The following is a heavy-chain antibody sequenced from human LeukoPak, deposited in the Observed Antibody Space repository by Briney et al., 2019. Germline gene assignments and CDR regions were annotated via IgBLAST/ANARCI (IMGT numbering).Heavy chain of an antibody. CDR2: IIPIFGTA. CDR1: GGTFSSYA. Sequence: ASVTVSCKASGGTFSSYAINWVRQAPGQGLEWMGGIIPIFGTANYAQKFQGRVTITADKSTSTAYMELSSLRSEDTAVYYCARDGIAAAGTCFDYWGQGTLVTVSS. CDR3: ARDGIAAAGTCFDY. J-gene: IGHJ4*02. D-gene: IGHD6-13*01. V-gene: IGHV1-69*06.